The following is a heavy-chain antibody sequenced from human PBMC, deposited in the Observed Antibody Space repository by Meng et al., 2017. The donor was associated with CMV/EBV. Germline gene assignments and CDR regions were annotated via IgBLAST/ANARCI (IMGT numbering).Heavy chain of an antibody. CDR3: ARELAARNWFDP. V-gene: IGHV3-20*04. D-gene: IGHD6-6*01. Sequence: GESLKISCAASGFTFDDYGMSWVRQAPGKGLGWVSGINWNGGSTGYADSVKGRFTTSRDNAKNSLYLQMNSLRAEDTALYYCARELAARNWFDPWGQGTLVTVSS. CDR2: INWNGGST. J-gene: IGHJ5*02. CDR1: GFTFDDYG.